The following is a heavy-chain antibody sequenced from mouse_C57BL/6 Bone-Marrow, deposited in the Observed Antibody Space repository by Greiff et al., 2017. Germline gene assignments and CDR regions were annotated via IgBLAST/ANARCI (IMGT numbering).Heavy chain of an antibody. D-gene: IGHD2-4*01. V-gene: IGHV5-6*01. J-gene: IGHJ4*01. CDR3: ARPPICYDYDGGYYAMDY. Sequence: EVKVVESGGDLVKPGGSLKLSCAASRFTFSSYGMSWVRQTPDKRLEWVATISSGGSYTYYPASVKGRFTFSRDNDKNTLYLQMSSLKSEDTAMYYCARPPICYDYDGGYYAMDYWGQGTSVTVSS. CDR2: ISSGGSYT. CDR1: RFTFSSYG.